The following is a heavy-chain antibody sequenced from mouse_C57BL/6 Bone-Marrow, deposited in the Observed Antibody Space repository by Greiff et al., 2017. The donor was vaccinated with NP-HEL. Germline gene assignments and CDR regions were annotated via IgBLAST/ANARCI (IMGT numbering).Heavy chain of an antibody. D-gene: IGHD2-5*01. CDR1: GFNIKDDY. J-gene: IGHJ1*03. CDR2: IDPENGDT. Sequence: VQLKQSGAELVRPGASVKLSCTASGFNIKDDYMHWVKQRPEQGLEWIGWIDPENGDTEYASKFQGKATITADTSSNTAYLQLSSLTSEDTAVYYCTTSCYSNLDWYFDVWGTGTTVTVSS. CDR3: TTSCYSNLDWYFDV. V-gene: IGHV14-4*01.